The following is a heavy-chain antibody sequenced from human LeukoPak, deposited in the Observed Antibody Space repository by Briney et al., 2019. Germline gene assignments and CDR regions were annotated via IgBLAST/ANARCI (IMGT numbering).Heavy chain of an antibody. J-gene: IGHJ6*02. V-gene: IGHV3-30*09. CDR2: ISYDGSDQ. CDR3: ARGAYGRANSHYFYGLDV. D-gene: IGHD4-23*01. Sequence: PGRSLRLSCAASGFIFTTYTMHWVRQAPGKVLEWVAVISYDGSDQYYADSVKGRFAISRDNLKNTLYLQMDRLRAEDTAVYYCARGAYGRANSHYFYGLDVWGQGATVTVS. CDR1: GFIFTTYT.